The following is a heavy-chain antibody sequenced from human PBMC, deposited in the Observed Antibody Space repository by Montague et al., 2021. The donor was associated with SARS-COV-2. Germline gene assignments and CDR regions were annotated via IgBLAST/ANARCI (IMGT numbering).Heavy chain of an antibody. CDR1: GFTFSNYA. D-gene: IGHD3-9*01. J-gene: IGHJ3*02. CDR2: ISFDGSDK. V-gene: IGHV3-30*04. Sequence: SLRLSCVASGFTFSNYAMYWVRQAPGKGLEWMSFISFDGSDKSSADSVRGRFTISRDNSKNTLYLQMSSLRTEDTALYYCARAHDILTGYFGHDAFDIWGQGTMVTVSS. CDR3: ARAHDILTGYFGHDAFDI.